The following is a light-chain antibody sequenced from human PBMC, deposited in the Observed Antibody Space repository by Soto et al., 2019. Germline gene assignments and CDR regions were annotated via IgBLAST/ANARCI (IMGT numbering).Light chain of an antibody. CDR3: QQYNNWPIT. Sequence: EIVMTQSPATLSVSPGERATLSCRASQNILSNLAWYQQKPGQAPRLLIYGASTRATGIPARFSGSGSGTEFTITISSLQSEDFEIYYCQQYNNWPITFGQGTRLEIK. V-gene: IGKV3-15*01. CDR1: QNILSN. J-gene: IGKJ5*01. CDR2: GAS.